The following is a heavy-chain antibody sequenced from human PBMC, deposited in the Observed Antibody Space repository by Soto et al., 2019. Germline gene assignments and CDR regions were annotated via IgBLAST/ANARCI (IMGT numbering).Heavy chain of an antibody. V-gene: IGHV3-23*01. CDR3: ALAAAGVIVVVQTAIRGAFDY. J-gene: IGHJ4*02. D-gene: IGHD2-2*02. CDR2: ISGSGGST. Sequence: EVQLLESGGGLVQPGGSLRLSCAASGFTFSSYAMSWVRQAPGKGLEWVSAISGSGGSTYYADSVKGRFTISRDDSKNTLYLQMNSLRVEDTAVYYCALAAAGVIVVVQTAIRGAFDYWGQGTLVTVSS. CDR1: GFTFSSYA.